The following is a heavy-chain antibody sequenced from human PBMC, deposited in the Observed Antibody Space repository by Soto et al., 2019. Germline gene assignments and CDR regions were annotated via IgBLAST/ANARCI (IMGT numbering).Heavy chain of an antibody. D-gene: IGHD4-17*01. Sequence: PSETLSLTCSVSGGSVSISTYYWAWVRQTPGKGLEWLGSILHSGSTYYNPSLKSRLTLSVDTSEDQLSLHLSSVTATDTGVYYCARTTAVPNTLRSRYFFDYWGQGTLVTVSS. CDR1: GGSVSISTYY. CDR2: ILHSGST. V-gene: IGHV4-39*01. J-gene: IGHJ4*02. CDR3: ARTTAVPNTLRSRYFFDY.